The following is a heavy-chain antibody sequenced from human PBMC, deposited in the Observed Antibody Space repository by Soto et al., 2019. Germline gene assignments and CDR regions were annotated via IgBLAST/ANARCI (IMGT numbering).Heavy chain of an antibody. D-gene: IGHD6-13*01. J-gene: IGHJ3*02. Sequence: SETLSLTCTVSGGSISSYYWSWIRQPPGKGLEWIGYIYYSGSTNYNPSLKSRVTISVDTSKNQFSLKLSSVTAADTAVYYCAGYRSSSYSDAFDIWGQGTMVTVSS. CDR1: GGSISSYY. CDR2: IYYSGST. CDR3: AGYRSSSYSDAFDI. V-gene: IGHV4-59*01.